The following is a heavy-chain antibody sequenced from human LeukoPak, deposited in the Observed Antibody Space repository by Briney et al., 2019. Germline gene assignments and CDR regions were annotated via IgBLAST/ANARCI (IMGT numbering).Heavy chain of an antibody. CDR1: GGSISSGGYY. Sequence: LRHSCTVSGGSISSGGYYWNWIRQQPGKGLEWIGYIYYSGSTYYNPSLKSRVTISVDTSKNQFSLNLSSVTVADTAVYYCARDLRPGGYSYGAVFDHWGQGTLVTVSS. J-gene: IGHJ4*02. CDR2: IYYSGST. V-gene: IGHV4-31*03. D-gene: IGHD5-18*01. CDR3: ARDLRPGGYSYGAVFDH.